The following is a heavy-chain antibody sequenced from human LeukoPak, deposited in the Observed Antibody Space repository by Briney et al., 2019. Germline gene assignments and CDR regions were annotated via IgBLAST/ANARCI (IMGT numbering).Heavy chain of an antibody. CDR3: ARKGWGFPGYSSSWYQGYNWFDP. Sequence: SETLSLTCAVYGGPFSGYYWSWIRQPPGKGLEWIGEINHSGSTNYNPSLKSRGTIAVDTTKNQFSLKLSSVTAADTAVYYCARKGWGFPGYSSSWYQGYNWFDPWGQGTLVTVSS. D-gene: IGHD6-13*01. CDR2: INHSGST. CDR1: GGPFSGYY. J-gene: IGHJ5*02. V-gene: IGHV4-34*01.